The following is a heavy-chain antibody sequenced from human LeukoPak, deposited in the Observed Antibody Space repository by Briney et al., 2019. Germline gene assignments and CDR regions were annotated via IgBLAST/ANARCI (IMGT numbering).Heavy chain of an antibody. CDR1: GGSFSGYY. D-gene: IGHD2-15*01. Sequence: SETLSLTCAVYGGSFSGYYWSWIRQPPGKGLEWIGEINHSGSTNYNPSLKSRVTISVDTSKNQFPLKLSSVTAADTAVYYCARVAVVVVAATGGLLGYFDYWGQGTLVTVSS. CDR2: INHSGST. J-gene: IGHJ4*02. V-gene: IGHV4-34*01. CDR3: ARVAVVVVAATGGLLGYFDY.